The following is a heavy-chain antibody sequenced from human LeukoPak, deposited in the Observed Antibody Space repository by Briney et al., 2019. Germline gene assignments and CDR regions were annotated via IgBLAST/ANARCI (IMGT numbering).Heavy chain of an antibody. J-gene: IGHJ4*02. CDR1: GYTFTSYA. CDR2: INTNAGDP. D-gene: IGHD6-19*01. CDR3: ARDQGSGWYSYFDY. Sequence: ASVKVSCKASGYTFTSYAMNWVRQAPGQGLEWMGWINTNAGDPTYAQGFTGRFVFSLDTSVSTAYLQISSLKAEDTAVYYCARDQGSGWYSYFDYWGQGTLVTVSS. V-gene: IGHV7-4-1*02.